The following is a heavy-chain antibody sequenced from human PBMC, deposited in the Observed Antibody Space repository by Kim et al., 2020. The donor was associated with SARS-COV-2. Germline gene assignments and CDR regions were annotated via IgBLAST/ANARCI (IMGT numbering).Heavy chain of an antibody. V-gene: IGHV3-7*01. CDR3: ARDYDI. CDR1: GFTFSSYW. Sequence: GGSLRLSCEASGFTFSSYWTSWVRQAPGKGLEWVANIKEDGSDKYYVDSVKGRFTISRDNAKKTLYLQVNSLRAEDTAVYYCARDYDIWGQGTVVTVSS. J-gene: IGHJ3*02. CDR2: IKEDGSDK.